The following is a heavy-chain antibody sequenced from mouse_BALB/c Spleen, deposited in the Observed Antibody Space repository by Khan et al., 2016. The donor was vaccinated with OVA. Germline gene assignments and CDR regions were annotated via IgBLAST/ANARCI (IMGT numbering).Heavy chain of an antibody. CDR2: INPTSGYT. V-gene: IGHV1-7*01. CDR3: TRDRIDY. J-gene: IGHJ2*01. Sequence: VQLQESGVELAKPGASVQMSCKASGYTFTTYWMHWVKQRPGQGLEWIGYINPTSGYTDYSENFKDKATLSADKSSSTAYMQLSRLTSEDSAVYYCTRDRIDYWGQGTTLTVSS. CDR1: GYTFTTYW.